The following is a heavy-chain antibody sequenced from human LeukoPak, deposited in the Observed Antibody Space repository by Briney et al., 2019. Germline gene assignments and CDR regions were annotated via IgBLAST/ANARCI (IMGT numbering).Heavy chain of an antibody. J-gene: IGHJ6*02. Sequence: SETPSLTCTVSGGSISSYYWSWIRQPPGKGLEWIGYIYYSGSTNYNPSLKSRVTISVDTSKNQFSLKLSSVTAADTAVYYCARHIRGYPHNHYGMDVWGQGTTVTVSS. CDR2: IYYSGST. CDR1: GGSISSYY. V-gene: IGHV4-59*08. D-gene: IGHD3-3*02. CDR3: ARHIRGYPHNHYGMDV.